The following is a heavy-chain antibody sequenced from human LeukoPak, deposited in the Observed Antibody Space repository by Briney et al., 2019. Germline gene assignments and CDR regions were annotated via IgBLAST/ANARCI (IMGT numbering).Heavy chain of an antibody. CDR3: ARHFVLESGWYIQLLPKGGYFDY. D-gene: IGHD6-19*01. CDR2: IYYSGST. V-gene: IGHV4-39*01. Sequence: SETLSLTCTVSGGSISSSSDYWGWIRQPAGKGREWIGSIYYSGSTYYDPSLKSRVTISVDTSKNQFSLKLSSVTAADTAVYYCARHFVLESGWYIQLLPKGGYFDYWGQGTLVTVSS. CDR1: GGSISSSSDY. J-gene: IGHJ4*02.